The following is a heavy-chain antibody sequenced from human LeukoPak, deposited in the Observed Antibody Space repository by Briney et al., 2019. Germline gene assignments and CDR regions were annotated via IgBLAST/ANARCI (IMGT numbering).Heavy chain of an antibody. V-gene: IGHV3-33*01. Sequence: GGSLRLSCAASGFTFSSYGMHWVRQAPGKGLEWVAVIWYDGSNKYYADSVKGRFTISRDNSKNTLYLQMNSLRAEDTAVYYCARAPTSSDAFDIWGQGTMVTVSS. J-gene: IGHJ3*02. CDR1: GFTFSSYG. D-gene: IGHD1-26*01. CDR2: IWYDGSNK. CDR3: ARAPTSSDAFDI.